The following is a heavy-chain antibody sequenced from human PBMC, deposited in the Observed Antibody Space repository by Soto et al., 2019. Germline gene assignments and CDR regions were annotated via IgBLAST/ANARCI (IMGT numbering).Heavy chain of an antibody. Sequence: EVHVVESGGGFVQPGRSLRLSCATSGFTFGDYAMHWVRQAPGKGLEWVSGVSYTSHNIVYAHSVEGRFTISRDNARNSLFLEMNSLRPEDTAIYFCVKGSFGLSGEYDFWGQGTLVTVSS. CDR1: GFTFGDYA. CDR2: VSYTSHNI. V-gene: IGHV3-9*01. D-gene: IGHD3-10*01. CDR3: VKGSFGLSGEYDF. J-gene: IGHJ4*02.